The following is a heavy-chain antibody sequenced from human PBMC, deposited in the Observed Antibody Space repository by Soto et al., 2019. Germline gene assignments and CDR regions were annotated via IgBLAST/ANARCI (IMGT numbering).Heavy chain of an antibody. D-gene: IGHD5-12*01. CDR1: GGSFSGYY. Sequence: KPSETLSLTCAVYGGSFSGYYWSWIRQPPGKGLEWIGEINHSGSTNYNPSLKSRVTIPVDTSKNQFSLKLSSVTAADTAVYYCANRDGYNLLLTWGQGTLVTVSS. V-gene: IGHV4-34*01. J-gene: IGHJ5*02. CDR2: INHSGST. CDR3: ANRDGYNLLLT.